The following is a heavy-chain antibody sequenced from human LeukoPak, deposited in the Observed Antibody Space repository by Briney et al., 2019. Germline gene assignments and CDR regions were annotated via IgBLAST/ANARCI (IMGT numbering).Heavy chain of an antibody. D-gene: IGHD4-17*01. CDR3: ARPPYGDYDGSPYYFDY. Sequence: GGSLRLSCAASGFTFSSYAMHWVRQAPGKGLEWVAVISYDGSNKYYADSVKGRFTISRDNSKNTLYLHMNSLRAEDTAVYYCARPPYGDYDGSPYYFDYWGQGTLVTVSS. CDR2: ISYDGSNK. J-gene: IGHJ4*02. V-gene: IGHV3-30-3*01. CDR1: GFTFSSYA.